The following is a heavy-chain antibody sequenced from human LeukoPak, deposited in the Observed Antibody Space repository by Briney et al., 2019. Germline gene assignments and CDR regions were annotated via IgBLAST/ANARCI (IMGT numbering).Heavy chain of an antibody. J-gene: IGHJ6*02. V-gene: IGHV3-30-3*01. CDR3: ARDLDAYCGGDCPTGMDV. CDR1: GFTFSSYA. CDR2: ISYDGSNK. D-gene: IGHD2-21*02. Sequence: PGRSLRLSCAASGFTFSSYAMHWVRQAPGKGLEWVAVISYDGSNKYYADSVKGRFTISRDNSKNSLYLQMNSLRAEDTAVYYCARDLDAYCGGDCPTGMDVWGQGTTVTVSS.